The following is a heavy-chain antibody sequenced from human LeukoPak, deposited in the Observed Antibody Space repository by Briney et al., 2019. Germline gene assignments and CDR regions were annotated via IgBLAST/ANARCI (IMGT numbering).Heavy chain of an antibody. J-gene: IGHJ4*02. CDR2: INAGNGNT. CDR1: GYTFTNYA. CDR3: ARVRSSGWSNGDFDY. D-gene: IGHD6-19*01. Sequence: ASVKVSCKASGYTFTNYAMHWVRQAPGQRLEWMGWINAGNGNTKYSQKFQGRVTITRDTSASTAYMELSSLRSEDTAVYYCARVRSSGWSNGDFDYWGQGTLVTVSS. V-gene: IGHV1-3*01.